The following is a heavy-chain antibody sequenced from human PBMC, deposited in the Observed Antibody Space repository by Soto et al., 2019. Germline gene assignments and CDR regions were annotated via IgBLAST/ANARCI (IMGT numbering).Heavy chain of an antibody. D-gene: IGHD3-3*01. V-gene: IGHV1-18*04. CDR3: ARVDVLRFLERLI. CDR1: GYTFTNYG. J-gene: IGHJ4*02. CDR2: ISAYNGNT. Sequence: ASVKVSCKASGYTFTNYGISWVRQAPGQGLGWMGWISAYNGNTNYAQNLQGRVTMTTDTSTSTAYMELRSLRSDDTAVYYCARVDVLRFLERLIWGQGTLVTVSS.